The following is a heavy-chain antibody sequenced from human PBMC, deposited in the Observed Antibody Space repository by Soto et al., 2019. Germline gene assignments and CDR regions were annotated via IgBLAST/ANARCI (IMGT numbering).Heavy chain of an antibody. CDR1: GDSITSADYY. D-gene: IGHD3-22*01. V-gene: IGHV4-30-4*01. J-gene: IGHJ4*02. CDR2: IYYSRSD. CDR3: ARVVQFYDSSGYSFYYFDY. Sequence: SETLSLPCPVSGDSITSADYYCSWLRQPPGKGLEWIGYIYYSRSDYYNPSLGRRATITIDTSRNQFSLNLMSVTAADTAVYYCARVVQFYDSSGYSFYYFDYWGQGALVTVSS.